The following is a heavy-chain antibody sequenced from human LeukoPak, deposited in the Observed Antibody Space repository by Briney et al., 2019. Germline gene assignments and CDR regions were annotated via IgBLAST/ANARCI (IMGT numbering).Heavy chain of an antibody. CDR1: DGSISSYY. J-gene: IGHJ6*03. CDR3: ARTDCSSTSCYPHYYYYYYMDV. Sequence: PSETLSLTCTVSDGSISSYYWSWIRQPPGKGLEWIGYVYYSGSTNYNPSLESRVTMSVDTSKNQFSLKLSSVTAADTAVYYCARTDCSSTSCYPHYYYYYYMDVWGKGTTVTVSS. D-gene: IGHD2-2*01. V-gene: IGHV4-59*12. CDR2: VYYSGST.